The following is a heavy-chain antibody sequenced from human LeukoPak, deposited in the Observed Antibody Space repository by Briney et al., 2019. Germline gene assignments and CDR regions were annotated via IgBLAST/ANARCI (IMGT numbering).Heavy chain of an antibody. Sequence: PGGSLRLSCAASGFTFSSYGMHWVRQAPGKGLEWVAYIQYDGSNEQYAHSVKGRFRISRDSSKNILYLQMNSLRAEDTAVYYCARVSSWTEEPDTGLDYWGQGTVVTVSS. V-gene: IGHV3-30*02. CDR3: ARVSSWTEEPDTGLDY. D-gene: IGHD6-13*01. CDR2: IQYDGSNE. CDR1: GFTFSSYG. J-gene: IGHJ4*02.